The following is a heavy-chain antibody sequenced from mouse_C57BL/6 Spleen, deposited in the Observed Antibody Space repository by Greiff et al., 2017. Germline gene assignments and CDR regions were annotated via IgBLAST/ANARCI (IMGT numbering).Heavy chain of an antibody. Sequence: EVMLVESGGGLVKPGGSLKLSCAASGFTFSSYAMSWVRQTPEKRLEWVATISDGGSYTYYPDNVKGRFTISRDNAKNNLYLQMSHLKSEDTAMYYCARGDWAYYAMDYWGQGTSVTVSS. V-gene: IGHV5-4*03. D-gene: IGHD4-1*01. CDR1: GFTFSSYA. CDR3: ARGDWAYYAMDY. CDR2: ISDGGSYT. J-gene: IGHJ4*01.